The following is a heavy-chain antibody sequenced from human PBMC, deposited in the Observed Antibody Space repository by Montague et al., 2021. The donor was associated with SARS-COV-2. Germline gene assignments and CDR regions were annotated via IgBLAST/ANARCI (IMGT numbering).Heavy chain of an antibody. CDR3: ARFGSGTLDFDL. CDR2: IRTTGHT. J-gene: IGHJ4*02. D-gene: IGHD1-26*01. V-gene: IGHV4-61*02. Sequence: TLSLTCTVSGASISTGIYYWSWIRQPAGKGLEWIGRIRTTGHTDYNSSLESRVFMSVDTSTNPFSLSLTSVTAADTAVYFCARFGSGTLDFDLWGQGTLVTVSS. CDR1: GASISTGIYY.